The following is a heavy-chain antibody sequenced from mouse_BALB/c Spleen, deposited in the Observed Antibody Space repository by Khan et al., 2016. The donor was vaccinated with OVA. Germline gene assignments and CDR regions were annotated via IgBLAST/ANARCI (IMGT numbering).Heavy chain of an antibody. J-gene: IGHJ3*01. CDR2: ISSGGSYT. CDR3: ARGLFTTVVATPFAY. D-gene: IGHD1-1*01. V-gene: IGHV5-9-3*01. Sequence: EVELVESGGGLVKPGGSLKLSCAASGFTFSNYAMSWVRQTPEKRLEWVATISSGGSYTYYPDSVQGRFTISRDNAKNTLSLQMSSLRSEDAAIYYGARGLFTTVVATPFAYWGQGTLVTVSA. CDR1: GFTFSNYA.